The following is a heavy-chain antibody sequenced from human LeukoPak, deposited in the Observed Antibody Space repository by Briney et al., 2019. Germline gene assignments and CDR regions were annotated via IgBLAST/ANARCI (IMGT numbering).Heavy chain of an antibody. V-gene: IGHV4-34*01. CDR2: INHSGST. CDR3: ARKGGFHAGIYDSSGYGLDY. J-gene: IGHJ4*02. CDR1: GGSFSGYY. D-gene: IGHD3-22*01. Sequence: SETLSLTCAVYGGSFSGYYWRWIRQPPGKGLEWIGEINHSGSTNYNPSLKSRVTISVDTSKNQFSLKLSSVTAADTAVYYCARKGGFHAGIYDSSGYGLDYWGQGTLVTVSS.